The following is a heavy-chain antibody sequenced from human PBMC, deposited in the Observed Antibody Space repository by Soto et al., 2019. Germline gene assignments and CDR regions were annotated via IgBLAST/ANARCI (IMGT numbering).Heavy chain of an antibody. CDR1: GFTVSSNY. J-gene: IGHJ6*03. Sequence: GGSLRLSCAASGFTVSSNYMSWVRQAPGKGLEWVSVIYSGGSTYYADSVKGRFTISRDNSKNTLYLQMNSLRAEDTAVYYCARGPVLVRGVRGYYMDVWGKGTTVTVSS. D-gene: IGHD3-10*01. V-gene: IGHV3-66*01. CDR3: ARGPVLVRGVRGYYMDV. CDR2: IYSGGST.